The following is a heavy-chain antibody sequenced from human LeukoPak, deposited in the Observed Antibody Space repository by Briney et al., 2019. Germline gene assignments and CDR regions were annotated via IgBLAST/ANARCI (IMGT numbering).Heavy chain of an antibody. CDR1: GFTFSSYS. CDR3: ARELPSGGSSIMDV. Sequence: GGSLRLSCAASGFTFSSYSMNWVRQAPGKGLEWVSSISSSSSYIYYADSVKGRFTISRDNAKNSLNLQMNSLRAEDTAVYYCARELPSGGSSIMDVWGKGTTVTVSS. CDR2: ISSSSSYI. V-gene: IGHV3-21*01. D-gene: IGHD2-15*01. J-gene: IGHJ6*03.